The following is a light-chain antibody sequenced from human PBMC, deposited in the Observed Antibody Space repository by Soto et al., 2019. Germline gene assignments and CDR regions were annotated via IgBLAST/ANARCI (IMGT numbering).Light chain of an antibody. CDR3: QQYGRSPFT. J-gene: IGKJ3*01. CDR2: GAS. V-gene: IGKV3-20*01. Sequence: EIVLTQSPGTLSLSPGERATLSCRASQSVSSSYLAWYQQKPGQAPRLLIYGASSRATGIPDRVSGSGSGTDFTLTISRREPEDFAVYYCQQYGRSPFTFGPGTKVDIK. CDR1: QSVSSSY.